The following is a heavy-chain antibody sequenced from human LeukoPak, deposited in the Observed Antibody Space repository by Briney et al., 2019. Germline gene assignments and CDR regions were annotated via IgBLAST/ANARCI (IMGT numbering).Heavy chain of an antibody. J-gene: IGHJ6*04. CDR2: IIPIFGTA. CDR1: GGTVSSYA. Sequence: SVKVSCKASGGTVSSYAISWERRAPGQGLEWMGGIIPIFGTANYAQKFQGRVTITADESTSTAYMELSSLRSEDTAVYYCASMLYYDYVWGSYRDYYYGMDVWGKGTTVTVSS. V-gene: IGHV1-69*13. D-gene: IGHD3-16*02. CDR3: ASMLYYDYVWGSYRDYYYGMDV.